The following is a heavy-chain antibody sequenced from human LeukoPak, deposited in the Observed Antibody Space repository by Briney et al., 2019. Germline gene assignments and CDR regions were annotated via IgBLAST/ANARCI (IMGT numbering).Heavy chain of an antibody. V-gene: IGHV1-46*01. D-gene: IGHD5-24*01. J-gene: IGHJ4*02. Sequence: GASVKVSCKASGYTFTSYYMHWVRQAPGQGLEWIGIINPSGGSTSYAQKFQGRVTMTRDTSTSTVYTELSSLRSEDTAVYYCARAGMATTTPFDYWGQGTLVTVSS. CDR1: GYTFTSYY. CDR2: INPSGGST. CDR3: ARAGMATTTPFDY.